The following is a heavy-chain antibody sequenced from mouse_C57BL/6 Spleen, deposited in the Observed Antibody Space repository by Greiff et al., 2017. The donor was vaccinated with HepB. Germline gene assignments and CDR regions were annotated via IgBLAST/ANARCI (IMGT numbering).Heavy chain of an antibody. D-gene: IGHD2-10*02. Sequence: EVQRVESGPGLVKPSQSLSLTCSVTGYSITSGYYWNWIRQFPGNKLEWMGYISYDGSNNYNPSLKNRISITRDTSKNQFFLKLNSVTTEDTATYYCARGGYGNYEDWYFDVWGTGTTVTVSS. CDR3: ARGGYGNYEDWYFDV. J-gene: IGHJ1*03. V-gene: IGHV3-6*01. CDR1: GYSITSGYY. CDR2: ISYDGSN.